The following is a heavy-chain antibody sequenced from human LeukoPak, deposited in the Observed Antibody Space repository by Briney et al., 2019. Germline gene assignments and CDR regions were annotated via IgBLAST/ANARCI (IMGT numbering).Heavy chain of an antibody. CDR3: AKQAGTTSYYYYYMDV. CDR2: IRGSGGST. V-gene: IGHV3-23*01. Sequence: GGSLRLSCAASGFTFSSYAMSWVRQAPGKGLEWVSDIRGSGGSTYYADSVKGQFTISRDNSKNTLYLQMNSLRTEDTAVYYCAKQAGTTSYYYYYMDVWGKGTTVTVSS. J-gene: IGHJ6*03. CDR1: GFTFSSYA. D-gene: IGHD6-19*01.